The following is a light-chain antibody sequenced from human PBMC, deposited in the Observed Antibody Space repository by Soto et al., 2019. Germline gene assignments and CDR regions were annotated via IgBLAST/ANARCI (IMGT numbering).Light chain of an antibody. CDR2: GAS. Sequence: EIEMTQSPATLSLAPGERVTLSCRASESVSTNLAWYQQKAGQAPRLLIYGASTRATGIPARFSGSGSGTDFTLTINRVAPEDFAVYYCQQYVSLPITFGQGTRLEIK. V-gene: IGKV3-15*01. CDR1: ESVSTN. J-gene: IGKJ5*01. CDR3: QQYVSLPIT.